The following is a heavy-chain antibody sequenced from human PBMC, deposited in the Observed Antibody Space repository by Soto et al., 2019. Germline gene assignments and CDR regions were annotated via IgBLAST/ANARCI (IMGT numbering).Heavy chain of an antibody. CDR3: ARKNPGTVLELPDY. Sequence: HVQLVESGGGVVQPGNSLRLSCAASGFTFSIYGMHWVRQAPGKGLEWVAVTASDGTNKYYGDSVRGRFTISRDNSRATLYLQMSSLRPDDTAVYYCARKNPGTVLELPDYWGQGTLVTVSS. V-gene: IGHV3-30*03. D-gene: IGHD4-17*01. CDR2: TASDGTNK. CDR1: GFTFSIYG. J-gene: IGHJ4*02.